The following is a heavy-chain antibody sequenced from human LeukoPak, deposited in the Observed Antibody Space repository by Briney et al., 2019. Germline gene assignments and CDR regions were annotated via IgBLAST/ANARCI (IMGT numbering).Heavy chain of an antibody. D-gene: IGHD3-22*01. CDR2: IYYSGST. CDR1: GGSINSSSYY. CDR3: VGAPNYYDSSGYYYRADLDY. J-gene: IGHJ4*02. V-gene: IGHV4-39*01. Sequence: PSETLSLTCTVSGGSINSSSYYWGWIRQPPGKGLEWIGSIYYSGSTYYNPSLKSRVTISVDTSKNQFSLKLSSVTAADTAVYYCVGAPNYYDSSGYYYRADLDYWGQGTLVTVSS.